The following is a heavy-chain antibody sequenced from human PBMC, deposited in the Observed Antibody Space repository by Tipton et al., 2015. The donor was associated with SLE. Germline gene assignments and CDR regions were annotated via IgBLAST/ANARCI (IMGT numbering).Heavy chain of an antibody. CDR1: GDSISSYY. CDR2: VYYAGS. CDR3: ARDRTGYGMDV. V-gene: IGHV4-59*01. J-gene: IGHJ6*02. D-gene: IGHD1-14*01. Sequence: TLSLTCTVSGDSISSYYWSWIRQPPGKGLEWIGYVYYAGSNYNPSLRSRVILSVDTSKNLIFLKLSSATAADTATYYCARDRTGYGMDVWGQGTTVIVSS.